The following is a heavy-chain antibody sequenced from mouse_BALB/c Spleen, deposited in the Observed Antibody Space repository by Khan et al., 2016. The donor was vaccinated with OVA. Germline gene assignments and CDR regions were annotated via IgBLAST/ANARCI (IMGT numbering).Heavy chain of an antibody. D-gene: IGHD1-1*01. CDR1: GYTFINYW. J-gene: IGHJ2*01. Sequence: QVRLQQSGAELAKPGASVKMSCKASGYTFINYWILWIKQRPGQGLEWIGYINPSTGYTEYNQNFKDKATLTADKSSSTAYMQLSSLTSEDSTVYYYARRGLRWDFDYGGQGTTLTVSS. CDR3: ARRGLRWDFDY. V-gene: IGHV1-7*01. CDR2: INPSTGYT.